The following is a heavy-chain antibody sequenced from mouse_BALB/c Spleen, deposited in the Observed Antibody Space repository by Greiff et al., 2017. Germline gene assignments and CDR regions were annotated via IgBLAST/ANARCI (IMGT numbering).Heavy chain of an antibody. V-gene: IGHV5-17*02. CDR1: GFTFSSFG. CDR2: ISSGSSTI. J-gene: IGHJ3*01. Sequence: EVQLVESGGGLVQPGGSRKLSCAASGFTFSSFGMHWVRQAPGKGLEWVAYISSGSSTIYYADTVKGRFTISRDNPKNTLFLQMTSLRSEDTAMYYCARSGTLLRLRAFAYWGQGTLVTVSA. CDR3: ARSGTLLRLRAFAY. D-gene: IGHD1-2*01.